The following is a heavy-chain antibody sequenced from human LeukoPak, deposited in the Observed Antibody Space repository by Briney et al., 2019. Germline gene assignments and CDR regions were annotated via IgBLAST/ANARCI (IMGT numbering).Heavy chain of an antibody. V-gene: IGHV3-74*01. CDR3: AKDLTTVTTQGDY. J-gene: IGHJ4*02. CDR2: INSDGSST. D-gene: IGHD4-17*01. CDR1: GFTFSSYW. Sequence: RLGGSLRLSCAVSGFTFSSYWMHWVRQAPGKGLVWVSRINSDGSSTSYADSVKGRFTISRDSSNNTLYLQMNSLRAEDTAVYYCAKDLTTVTTQGDYWGQGTLVTVSS.